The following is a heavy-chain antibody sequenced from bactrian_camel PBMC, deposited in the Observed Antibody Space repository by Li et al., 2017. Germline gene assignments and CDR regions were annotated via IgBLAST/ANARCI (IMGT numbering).Heavy chain of an antibody. CDR3: AKGCPRLGLVAADLD. D-gene: IGHD7*01. Sequence: HVQLVESGGGLVQPGGSLRLSCSAGAFTSMYWWMGWVRQTPGKGLEWVSSIYSDGSRTYYADSVKVRFTVSRDNANNTVYLQMNSLRTEDTATYYCAKGCPRLGLVAADLDRGQGTQVTVS. J-gene: IGHJ4*01. CDR1: AFTSMYWW. V-gene: IGHV3S6*01. CDR2: IYSDGSRT.